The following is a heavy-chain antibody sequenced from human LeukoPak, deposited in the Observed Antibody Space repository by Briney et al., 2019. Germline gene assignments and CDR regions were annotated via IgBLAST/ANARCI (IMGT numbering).Heavy chain of an antibody. Sequence: GASVKVSFKASGGTFGSYGISWVRRAPGQGLEWMGGIIPMFGTPNYAQRFQGRVTITTDESTSTAYMELSSLRSDDTAVYYCAREGRTYYMDVWGKGTTVTVSS. CDR1: GGTFGSYG. CDR3: AREGRTYYMDV. V-gene: IGHV1-69*05. CDR2: IIPMFGTP. J-gene: IGHJ6*03. D-gene: IGHD3-10*01.